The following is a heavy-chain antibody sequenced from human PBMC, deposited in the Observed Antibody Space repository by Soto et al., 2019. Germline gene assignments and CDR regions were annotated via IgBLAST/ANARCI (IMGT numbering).Heavy chain of an antibody. CDR2: IKKKTDGGTT. D-gene: IGHD6-19*01. J-gene: IGHJ4*02. CDR1: GFTCSDAW. CDR3: RTQWLD. Sequence: EVQLVESGGGLVKPGGSLRLSCAASGFTCSDAWMSWVRQAPGKGLEWVGLIKKKTDGGTTDYAEPVKGRFTISTYDSKNTLYLQMSSLKTDDTAVYYCRTQWLDWGQGTLVTVSS. V-gene: IGHV3-15*01.